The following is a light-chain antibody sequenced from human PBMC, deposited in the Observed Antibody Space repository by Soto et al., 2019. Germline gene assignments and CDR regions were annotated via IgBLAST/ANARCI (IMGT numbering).Light chain of an antibody. CDR1: QSGSDN. V-gene: IGKV3-15*01. Sequence: AMTQSPATLSVPPGEIATLSCRVTQSGSDNFAWHHQKPVQPPIVLIYGASTRATGIPARCSGSGSGTERTLKLGTMKSEDLAVYHCQQSDNWPYTFGQGTKLDI. CDR3: QQSDNWPYT. CDR2: GAS. J-gene: IGKJ2*01.